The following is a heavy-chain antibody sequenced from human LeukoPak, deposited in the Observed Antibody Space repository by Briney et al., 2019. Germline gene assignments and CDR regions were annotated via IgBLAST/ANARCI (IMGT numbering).Heavy chain of an antibody. CDR1: GYSISLNY. Sequence: SETLSLTCTVSGYSISLNYWGWIRQSPGKGLEWGGNFYHSGTTYYNPSLKSRVTISVNTAKNQFSLKLTSVTAADTAVYYCARVWLRSDSNWFDPWGQGTLVTVSS. CDR3: ARVWLRSDSNWFDP. V-gene: IGHV4-38-2*02. CDR2: FYHSGTT. J-gene: IGHJ5*02. D-gene: IGHD2-21*02.